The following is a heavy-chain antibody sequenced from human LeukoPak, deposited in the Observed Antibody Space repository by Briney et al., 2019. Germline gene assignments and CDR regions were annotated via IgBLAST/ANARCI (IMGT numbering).Heavy chain of an antibody. V-gene: IGHV3-23*01. D-gene: IGHD3-10*01. Sequence: GGSLRLSCAASGFTFSGYAMSWVRQAPGKGLEWVSAISGSGGSTYYADSLNGMFTISRNNHKNPLYLQMNSLSTEDTAVYYCVGDTPPGGDFFFNYWGQGALVTVSS. CDR3: VGDTPPGGDFFFNY. J-gene: IGHJ4*02. CDR1: GFTFSGYA. CDR2: ISGSGGST.